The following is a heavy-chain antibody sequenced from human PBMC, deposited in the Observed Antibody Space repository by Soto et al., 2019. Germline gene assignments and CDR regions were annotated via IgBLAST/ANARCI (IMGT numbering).Heavy chain of an antibody. CDR3: ARDATIFPRNNYYYYGMDA. CDR2: IYYSGST. J-gene: IGHJ6*02. Sequence: SETLSLTCTVSGGSISSGDYYWSWVRQPPGKGLEWIGYIYYSGSTYYNPSLKSRVTISVDTSKNQFSLKLSSVTAADTAVYYCARDATIFPRNNYYYYGMDAWGQGTTVTVSS. V-gene: IGHV4-30-4*01. D-gene: IGHD3-3*01. CDR1: GGSISSGDYY.